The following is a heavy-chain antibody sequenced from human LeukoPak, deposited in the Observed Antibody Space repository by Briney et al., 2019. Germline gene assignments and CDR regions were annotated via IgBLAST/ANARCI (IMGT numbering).Heavy chain of an antibody. CDR3: ARQYLVYDGYFDY. CDR2: IYHTGST. D-gene: IGHD1-14*01. V-gene: IGHV4-59*08. Sequence: SETLSLTCTVSGGSISSYYWSWIRQPPGKGLEWIGSIYHTGSTYYNPSLKSRVTISVDTSKNQFSLRLTSVTAADTALYYCARQYLVYDGYFDYWGQGTLVTVSS. J-gene: IGHJ4*02. CDR1: GGSISSYY.